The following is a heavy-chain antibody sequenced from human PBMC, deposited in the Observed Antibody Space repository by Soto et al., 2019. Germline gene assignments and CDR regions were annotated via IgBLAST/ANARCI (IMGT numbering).Heavy chain of an antibody. V-gene: IGHV3-11*01. Sequence: GGSLRLSCAASGFTFSDYYMSWIRQAPGKGLEWVSYISSSGSTIYYADSVKGRFTISRDNAKNSLYLQMNSLRAEDTAVYYCARDVAHGDYSDGVGYWGQGTLVTVSS. CDR2: ISSSGSTI. CDR1: GFTFSDYY. CDR3: ARDVAHGDYSDGVGY. D-gene: IGHD4-17*01. J-gene: IGHJ4*02.